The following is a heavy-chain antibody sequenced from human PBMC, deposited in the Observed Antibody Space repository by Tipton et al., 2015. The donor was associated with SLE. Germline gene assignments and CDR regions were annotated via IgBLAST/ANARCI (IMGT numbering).Heavy chain of an antibody. CDR3: TRVPRYNWNYIAD. V-gene: IGHV4-59*12. D-gene: IGHD1-7*01. CDR2: VYYSGGT. Sequence: TLSLTCTVSGGAISNYYWNWIRQSPGKGLEWLGHVYYSGGTNYNPSVKSRVTISVDTSKNQFSLKLTSVTAADTAVYHCTRVPRYNWNYIADWGQGTLVSVSS. CDR1: GGAISNYY. J-gene: IGHJ4*02.